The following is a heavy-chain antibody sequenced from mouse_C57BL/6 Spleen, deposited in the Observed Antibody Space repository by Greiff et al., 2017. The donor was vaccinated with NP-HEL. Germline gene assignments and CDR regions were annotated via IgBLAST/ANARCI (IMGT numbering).Heavy chain of an antibody. CDR3: ARGVITTTYAMDY. J-gene: IGHJ4*01. CDR2: IYPGDGDT. D-gene: IGHD1-1*01. V-gene: IGHV1-82*01. CDR1: GYAFSSSW. Sequence: QVQLQQSGPELVKPGASVKISCKASGYAFSSSWMNWVKQRPGKGLEWIGRIYPGDGDTNYNGKFKGKATLTADTSSSTAYMQLSSLTSEDSAVYFCARGVITTTYAMDYWGQGTSVTVSS.